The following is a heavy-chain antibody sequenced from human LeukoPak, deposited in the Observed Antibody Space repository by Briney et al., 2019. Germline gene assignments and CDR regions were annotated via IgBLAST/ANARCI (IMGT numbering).Heavy chain of an antibody. D-gene: IGHD3-9*01. J-gene: IGHJ3*02. V-gene: IGHV3-21*01. CDR1: GFTFSNYA. CDR2: ISSSSSYI. Sequence: GGSLRLSCAASGFTFSNYAMTWVRQAPGKGLEWVSSISSSSSYIYYADSVKGRFTISRDNAKNSLYLQMNSLRAEDTAVYYCARGLRYFDWRDAFDIWGQGTMVTVSS. CDR3: ARGLRYFDWRDAFDI.